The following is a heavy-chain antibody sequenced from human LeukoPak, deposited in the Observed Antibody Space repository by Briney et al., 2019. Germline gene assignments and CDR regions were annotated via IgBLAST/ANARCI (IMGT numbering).Heavy chain of an antibody. CDR2: IRYDGSNK. V-gene: IGHV3-30*02. CDR1: GFTFSSYG. CDR3: ARAEYYDILTGYYGGYYFDY. D-gene: IGHD3-9*01. Sequence: GGSLRLSCAASGFTFSSYGMHWVRQAPGKGLEWVAFIRYDGSNKYYVDSVKGRFTISRDNAKNSLYLQMNSLRAEDTAVYYCARAEYYDILTGYYGGYYFDYWGQGTLVTVSS. J-gene: IGHJ4*02.